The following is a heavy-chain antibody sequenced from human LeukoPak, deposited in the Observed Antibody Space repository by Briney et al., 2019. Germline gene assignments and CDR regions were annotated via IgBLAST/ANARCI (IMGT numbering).Heavy chain of an antibody. CDR2: IYYSGST. CDR1: GVSISSYY. J-gene: IGHJ4*02. V-gene: IGHV4-59*08. CDR3: ARRDNSGWNYFDY. Sequence: PSETLSLTCTVSGVSISSYYWSWIRQPPGKGLEWIGYIYYSGSTNYNPSLKSRVTISVDTSKNQFSLKLSSVTAADTAVYYCARRDNSGWNYFDYWGQGTLVTVSS. D-gene: IGHD6-19*01.